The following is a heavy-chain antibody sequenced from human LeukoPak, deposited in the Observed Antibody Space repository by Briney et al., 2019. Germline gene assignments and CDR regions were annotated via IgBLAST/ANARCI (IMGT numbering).Heavy chain of an antibody. CDR1: GYTFTGYY. CDR2: INPNSGGT. D-gene: IGHD3-10*01. CDR3: ARGAGLLWFGDPGYNWFDP. Sequence: GASVKVSCKASGYTFTGYYMHWVRQAPGQGLEWMGWINPNSGGTNYAQKFQGRVTMTRDTSISTAYMELSRLRSDDTAVYYCARGAGLLWFGDPGYNWFDPWGQGTLVTVSS. J-gene: IGHJ5*02. V-gene: IGHV1-2*02.